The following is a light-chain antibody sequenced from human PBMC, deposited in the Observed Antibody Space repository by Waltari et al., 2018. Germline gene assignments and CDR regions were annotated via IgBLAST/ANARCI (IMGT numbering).Light chain of an antibody. CDR1: QSISRW. V-gene: IGKV1-5*03. CDR3: QHYNSFSALFT. CDR2: KAS. J-gene: IGKJ3*01. Sequence: DIQMTQSPSTVSASVGDRVTITFRASQSISRWLAWYQQKPGKVPKLLIHKASSLQSGVPSRFSGSGSGTEFTLNITSLQPDDFATYYCQHYNSFSALFTFGPGTQVDIK.